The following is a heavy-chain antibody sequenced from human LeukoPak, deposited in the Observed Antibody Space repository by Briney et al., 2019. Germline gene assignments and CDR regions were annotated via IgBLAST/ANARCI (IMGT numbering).Heavy chain of an antibody. Sequence: GGTLRLSCAASGFTFSSYAMSWVRQAPGKGLEWVSATSGSGGSTYYADSVKGRFTISRDNSKNKLYLQMNSLRAEDTAIYYCAKFATYCGGDCGNYYYYYMDVWGKGTTVTISS. CDR1: GFTFSSYA. V-gene: IGHV3-23*01. D-gene: IGHD2-21*02. J-gene: IGHJ6*03. CDR3: AKFATYCGGDCGNYYYYYMDV. CDR2: TSGSGGST.